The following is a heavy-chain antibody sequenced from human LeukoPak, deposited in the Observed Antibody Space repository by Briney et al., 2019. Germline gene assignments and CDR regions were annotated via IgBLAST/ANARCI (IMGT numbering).Heavy chain of an antibody. D-gene: IGHD3-22*01. CDR1: GFTVSSNY. Sequence: GGSLRLSCAASGFTVSSNYMGWVRQAPGKGLGWVSVLYSGGSTYYPDSVKGRFTISRDNSQNTLYLQMDSLRAEDTAVYYCARLYDSSAYGAFDIWGQGTMVAVSS. CDR2: LYSGGST. CDR3: ARLYDSSAYGAFDI. V-gene: IGHV3-66*02. J-gene: IGHJ3*02.